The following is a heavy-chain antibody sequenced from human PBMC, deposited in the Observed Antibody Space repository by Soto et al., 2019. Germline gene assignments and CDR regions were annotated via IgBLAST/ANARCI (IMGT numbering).Heavy chain of an antibody. CDR1: GGTFSNYA. D-gene: IGHD7-27*01. V-gene: IGHV1-69*13. Sequence: SVKVPCKASGGTFSNYAISWVRQAPGQGLEWMGGIISIFGKANYAQKFQGRVTITADEATRTAYMELSSLRSEDTAVYFCATVTGGRYYDYGLDVWGQGTTVTVSS. CDR3: ATVTGGRYYDYGLDV. J-gene: IGHJ6*02. CDR2: IISIFGKA.